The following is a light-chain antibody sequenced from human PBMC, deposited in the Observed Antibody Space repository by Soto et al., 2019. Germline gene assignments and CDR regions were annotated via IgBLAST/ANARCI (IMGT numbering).Light chain of an antibody. CDR2: DVS. Sequence: EVVLTQFPAILSLSPGESTTLSCRASQSVSYYLAWYQQKVGQAPMLLIYDVSKSATGIPARFSGSGSGTDFTLTISSLEPEDFAVYYCQHRSNWPALTFGGGTKVEI. CDR1: QSVSYY. J-gene: IGKJ4*01. CDR3: QHRSNWPALT. V-gene: IGKV3-11*01.